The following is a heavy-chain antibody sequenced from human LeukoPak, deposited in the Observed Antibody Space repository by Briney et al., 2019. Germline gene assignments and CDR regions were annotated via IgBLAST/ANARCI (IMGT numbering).Heavy chain of an antibody. J-gene: IGHJ6*03. CDR2: MTSSGTTI. D-gene: IGHD2-2*01. V-gene: IGHV3-11*01. Sequence: GGSLRLTCAASGFTFSDYYMTWIRQAPGKGLEWVSYMTSSGTTIYYADSVRGRLTISRDNAKKSLYLQMNSLRAEDTAVYYCARLEQYHRGHFYYYMDVWGKGTTVTVSS. CDR1: GFTFSDYY. CDR3: ARLEQYHRGHFYYYMDV.